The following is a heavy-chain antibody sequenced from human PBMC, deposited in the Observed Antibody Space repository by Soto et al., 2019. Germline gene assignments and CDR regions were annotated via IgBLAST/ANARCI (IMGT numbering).Heavy chain of an antibody. CDR1: GFTFSSYW. Sequence: GGSLRLSCAASGFTFSSYWMSWVRQAPGKGLEWVANIKEDGSEKYYADSVKGRFTISRDNAKNSLYVQSNSLRVEDTAVYYCVRGGIGYCSGGTCYYTSFDIWGPGTMVTVSS. D-gene: IGHD2-15*01. CDR2: IKEDGSEK. J-gene: IGHJ3*02. V-gene: IGHV3-7*02. CDR3: VRGGIGYCSGGTCYYTSFDI.